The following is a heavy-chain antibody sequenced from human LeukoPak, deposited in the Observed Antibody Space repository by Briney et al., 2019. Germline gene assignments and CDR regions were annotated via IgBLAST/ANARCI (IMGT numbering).Heavy chain of an antibody. Sequence: ASVKVSCKASGYTFTGYYMHWVRQAPGQGLEWMGWINPSGGPATYAQKFQGRVTLTRDTSTTTVYMEVNSLRSDDTAVYYCAREAIFGVVREYYFDLWGQGTLVTVS. D-gene: IGHD3-3*01. V-gene: IGHV1-46*01. CDR3: AREAIFGVVREYYFDL. J-gene: IGHJ4*02. CDR2: INPSGGPA. CDR1: GYTFTGYY.